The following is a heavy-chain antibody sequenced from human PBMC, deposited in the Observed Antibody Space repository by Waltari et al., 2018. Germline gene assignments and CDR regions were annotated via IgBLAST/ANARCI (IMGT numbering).Heavy chain of an antibody. D-gene: IGHD2-2*01. V-gene: IGHV4-59*08. CDR3: ARRNQLGNWYFDL. Sequence: QVQLQESGPGLVTPSATLSLTCTVSGGSINRLSWTWIRQPPGKGLEWIGYIFYTGSTKYNPSLQSRVTMSVDTSKNQFSLNLSSVTAADTAVYYCARRNQLGNWYFDLWGRGALVTVSS. CDR1: GGSINRLS. J-gene: IGHJ2*01. CDR2: IFYTGST.